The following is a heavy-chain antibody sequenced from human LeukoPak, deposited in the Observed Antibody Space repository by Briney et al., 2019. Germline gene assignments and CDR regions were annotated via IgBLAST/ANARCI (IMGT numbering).Heavy chain of an antibody. V-gene: IGHV1-8*03. CDR1: GYTFTSYD. CDR3: ARAAYYDFWSGYYLYYYYYYYMDV. CDR2: MNPNSGNT. Sequence: ASVKVSCKASGYTFTSYDINWVRQATGQGLEWMGWMNPNSGNTGYAQKFQGRVTITRNTSISTAYMELSSLGSEDTAVYYCARAAYYDFWSGYYLYYYYYYYMDVWGKGTTVTVSS. J-gene: IGHJ6*03. D-gene: IGHD3-3*01.